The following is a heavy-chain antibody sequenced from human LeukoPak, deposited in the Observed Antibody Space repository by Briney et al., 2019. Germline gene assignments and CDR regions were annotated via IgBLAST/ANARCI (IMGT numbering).Heavy chain of an antibody. V-gene: IGHV4-39*07. CDR1: GGSISSSSYY. D-gene: IGHD3-22*01. CDR3: ARSSQSDDYYDSSGYYKTEDY. J-gene: IGHJ4*02. CDR2: IYYSGST. Sequence: PSETLFLTCTVSGGSISSSSYYWGWIRQPPGKGLEWIGSIYYSGSTYYNPSLKSRVTISVDTSKNQFSLKLSSVTAADTAVYYCARSSQSDDYYDSSGYYKTEDYWGQGTLVTVSS.